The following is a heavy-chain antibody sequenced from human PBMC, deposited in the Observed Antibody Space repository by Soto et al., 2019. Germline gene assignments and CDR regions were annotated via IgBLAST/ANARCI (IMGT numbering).Heavy chain of an antibody. CDR2: IIPIFGTA. CDR3: ARALLPHGSGSPTYYYYGMDV. Sequence: SVKVSCKASGGTFSSYAISWVRQAPGQGLEWMGGIIPIFGTANYAQKFQGRVTITADESTSTAYMELSSLRSEDTAVYYCARALLPHGSGSPTYYYYGMDVWGQGTTVTVSS. CDR1: GGTFSSYA. J-gene: IGHJ6*02. V-gene: IGHV1-69*13. D-gene: IGHD3-10*01.